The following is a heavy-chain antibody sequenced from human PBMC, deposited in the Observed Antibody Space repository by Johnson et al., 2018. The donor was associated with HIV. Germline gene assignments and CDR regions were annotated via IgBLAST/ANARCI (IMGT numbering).Heavy chain of an antibody. J-gene: IGHJ3*01. CDR3: ARDTYYDDTSGYLTRPRAFDV. D-gene: IGHD3-22*01. CDR1: GFSFDEYD. Sequence: VQLVESGGGVARPGGSLRLSCEASGFSFDEYDMSWVRQAPGKGLEWVSGINWNGATPGSADSVKGRFTISRDNAKNFLYLQMNSLRAEDTALYYCARDTYYDDTSGYLTRPRAFDVWGQGTMVTVSS. CDR2: INWNGATP. V-gene: IGHV3-20*04.